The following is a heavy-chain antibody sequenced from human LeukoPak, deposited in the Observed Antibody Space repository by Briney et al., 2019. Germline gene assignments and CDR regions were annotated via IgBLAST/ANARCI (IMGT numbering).Heavy chain of an antibody. CDR1: GFTFSSYA. CDR3: AKGPYEWELTRYFDY. CDR2: ISGSGGST. D-gene: IGHD1-26*01. J-gene: IGHJ4*02. Sequence: GGSLRLSCAASGFTFSSYAMSWVRQAPGNGLEWVSAISGSGGSTYYADSVKGRFTISRDNSKNTLYLQMNSLRAEDTAVYYCAKGPYEWELTRYFDYWGQGTLVTVSS. V-gene: IGHV3-23*01.